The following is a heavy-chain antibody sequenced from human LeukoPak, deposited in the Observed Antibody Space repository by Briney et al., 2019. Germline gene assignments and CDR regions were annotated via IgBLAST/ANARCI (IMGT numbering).Heavy chain of an antibody. CDR3: ARGLYYYGSGSSPGY. J-gene: IGHJ4*02. CDR1: GFTFTSYA. CDR2: INTNTGNP. V-gene: IGHV7-4-1*02. Sequence: GGSLRLSCAASGFTFTSYAMNWVRQAPGQGLEWMGWINTNTGNPTYAQGFTGRFVFSLDTSVSTAYLQISSLKAEDTAVYYCARGLYYYGSGSSPGYWGQGTLVTVSS. D-gene: IGHD3-10*01.